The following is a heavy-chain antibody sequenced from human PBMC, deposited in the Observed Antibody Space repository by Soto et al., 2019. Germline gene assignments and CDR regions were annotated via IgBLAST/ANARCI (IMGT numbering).Heavy chain of an antibody. CDR2: IYYSGST. CDR3: ARKLRFLEVGWFDP. Sequence: QVQLQESGPGLVKPSETLSLTCTVSGGSISSYYWSWIRQPPGKGLEWIGYIYYSGSTNYNPSLKSRVTISVDTSKNQFSLKLSSVTAADTAVYYCARKLRFLEVGWFDPWGQGTLVTVSS. J-gene: IGHJ5*02. CDR1: GGSISSYY. D-gene: IGHD3-3*01. V-gene: IGHV4-59*01.